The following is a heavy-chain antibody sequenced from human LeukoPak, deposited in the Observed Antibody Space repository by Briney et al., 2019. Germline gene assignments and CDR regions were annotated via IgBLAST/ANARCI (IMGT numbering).Heavy chain of an antibody. D-gene: IGHD5-12*01. CDR3: ARVDRAYSDYDSWYFDL. CDR2: INPNSGGT. J-gene: IGHJ2*01. CDR1: GYTFTGYY. V-gene: IGHV1-2*02. Sequence: ASVKVSCKASGYTFTGYYMHWVRQAPGQGLEWMGWINPNSGGTNYAQKFQGRVTMTRDTSISTAYMELSRLRSDDTAVYYCARVDRAYSDYDSWYFDLWGRGTLVTVSS.